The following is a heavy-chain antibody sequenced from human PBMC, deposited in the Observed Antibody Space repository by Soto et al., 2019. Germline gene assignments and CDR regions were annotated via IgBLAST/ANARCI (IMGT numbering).Heavy chain of an antibody. Sequence: EVQLVESGGGLVQPGGSLRLSCAASGFTFSIYWMRWVRQAPGKGPVWVSRIDNAGSSARYADSVKGRFTISRDNAKNTVYLQMTSLRAEDTAVYYCTRVGGSVSGMDVWGQGTTVTVSS. D-gene: IGHD1-26*01. J-gene: IGHJ6*02. CDR2: IDNAGSSA. CDR3: TRVGGSVSGMDV. V-gene: IGHV3-74*01. CDR1: GFTFSIYW.